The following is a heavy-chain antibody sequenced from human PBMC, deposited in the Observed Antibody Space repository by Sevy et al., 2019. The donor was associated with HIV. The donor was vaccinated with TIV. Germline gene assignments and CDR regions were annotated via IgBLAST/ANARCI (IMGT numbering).Heavy chain of an antibody. J-gene: IGHJ4*02. CDR1: GFTFSSYW. D-gene: IGHD6-19*01. V-gene: IGHV3-74*01. Sequence: GGSLRLSCVASGFTFSSYWMHWVRQAPGKGLVWVSRINSDGSSTSYADSVKGRFTISRDNAKNTLYLQMNSLRAEDTAVYYCARAVYSSGSPFDYWGQGTLVTVSS. CDR2: INSDGSST. CDR3: ARAVYSSGSPFDY.